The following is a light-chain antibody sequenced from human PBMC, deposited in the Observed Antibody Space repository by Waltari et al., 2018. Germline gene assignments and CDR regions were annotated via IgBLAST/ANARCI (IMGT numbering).Light chain of an antibody. CDR1: SSDIGDWTA. V-gene: IGLV2-8*01. Sequence: QSALTQPPSASGSLGPSVTISCTGTSSDIGDWTAVSWYQQHPGKVPKLIIFEVTKRPSGVPDRFSGSKSANTASLTVSGLQAEDEADYFCSSYGGDNNLLFGGGTKLTVL. CDR3: SSYGGDNNLL. J-gene: IGLJ2*01. CDR2: EVT.